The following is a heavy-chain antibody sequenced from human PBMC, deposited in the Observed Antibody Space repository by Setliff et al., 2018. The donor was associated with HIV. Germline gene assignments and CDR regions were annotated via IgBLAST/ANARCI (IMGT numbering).Heavy chain of an antibody. CDR2: INPSSGST. J-gene: IGHJ6*03. D-gene: IGHD3-10*01. CDR3: ARETYYGSGSYLPTEYYYYYMDV. Sequence: ASVKVSCKASGYTFTSYYMHWVRQAPGQGLEWMGIINPSSGSTTYAQKFQGRVTMTRDTSTSTVYMELSSLRSEDTAVYYCARETYYGSGSYLPTEYYYYYMDVWGKGTTVTSP. CDR1: GYTFTSYY. V-gene: IGHV1-46*01.